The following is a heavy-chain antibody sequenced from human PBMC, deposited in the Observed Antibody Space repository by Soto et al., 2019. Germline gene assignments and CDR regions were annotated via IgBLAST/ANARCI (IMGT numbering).Heavy chain of an antibody. D-gene: IGHD4-17*01. Sequence: PGGSLRLSCAASGFTVSSNYMSWVRQAPGKGLKWVSVIYSGGSTYYADSVKGRFTISRDNSKNTLYLQMNSLRAEDTAVYYCARDEGGYGDYFTRFDYWGQGTLVTVSS. V-gene: IGHV3-66*01. CDR2: IYSGGST. J-gene: IGHJ4*02. CDR1: GFTVSSNY. CDR3: ARDEGGYGDYFTRFDY.